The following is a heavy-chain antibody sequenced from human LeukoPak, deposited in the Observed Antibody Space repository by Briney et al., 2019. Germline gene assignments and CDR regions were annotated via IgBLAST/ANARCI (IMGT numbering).Heavy chain of an antibody. Sequence: SETLSLTCTVSGGSITSGSHYWSWIRQPPGKGLEWIGSIYHSGSTYYNPSLKSRVTISVDTSKNQFSLKLSSVTAADTAVYYCARSSQYYYGSGTLFDIWGQGTMVTVSS. D-gene: IGHD3-10*01. CDR3: ARSSQYYYGSGTLFDI. V-gene: IGHV4-39*07. CDR1: GGSITSGSHY. CDR2: IYHSGST. J-gene: IGHJ3*02.